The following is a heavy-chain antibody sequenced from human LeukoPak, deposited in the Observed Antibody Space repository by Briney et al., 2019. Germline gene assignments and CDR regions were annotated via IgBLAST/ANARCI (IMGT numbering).Heavy chain of an antibody. Sequence: PSEILSLTCAVYGGSFSGYYWSWIRQPPGKGLEWIGEINHSGSTNYNLSLKSRVTISVDTSKNQFSLKLSSVTAADTAVYYCARGHSWIQLWSSDIDAFDIWGQGTMVTVSS. V-gene: IGHV4-34*01. CDR2: INHSGST. CDR3: ARGHSWIQLWSSDIDAFDI. CDR1: GGSFSGYY. J-gene: IGHJ3*02. D-gene: IGHD5-18*01.